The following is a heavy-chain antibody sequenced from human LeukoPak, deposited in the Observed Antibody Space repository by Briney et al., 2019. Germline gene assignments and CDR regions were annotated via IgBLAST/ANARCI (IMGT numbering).Heavy chain of an antibody. CDR1: GFTFSSYW. CDR3: ARYGRELWFGELGY. Sequence: GGSLRLSCAVSGFTFSSYWMTWVRQAPGKGLEWVANIKQDGSEKNCVDSVKGRFTISRDNAKNSLYLQMSSLRAEDTAMYYCARYGRELWFGELGYWGQGTLVTVSS. J-gene: IGHJ4*02. CDR2: IKQDGSEK. V-gene: IGHV3-7*02. D-gene: IGHD3-10*01.